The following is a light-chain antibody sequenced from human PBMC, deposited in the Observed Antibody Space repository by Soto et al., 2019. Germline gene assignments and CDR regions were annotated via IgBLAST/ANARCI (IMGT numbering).Light chain of an antibody. CDR1: QSISRW. V-gene: IGKV1-5*03. Sequence: DIQMTQSPSTLSGSVGDRVTITCRASQSISRWLAWYQQKPGTVPKLLIYGASTLESGVPSRFSGSRSGTEFTLTVSSLQPDDFATYYCQQYNDSFPYTFGQGTRLEIK. CDR3: QQYNDSFPYT. CDR2: GAS. J-gene: IGKJ5*01.